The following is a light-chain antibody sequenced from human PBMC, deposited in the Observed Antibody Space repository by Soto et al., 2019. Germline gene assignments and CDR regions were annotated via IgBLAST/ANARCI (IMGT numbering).Light chain of an antibody. CDR2: GNT. CDR3: QSYDTSLTGFYV. Sequence: QLVLTQPPSVSGAPGQRVTISCTGNNSNIGTGYDVHWYQQLPGTAPKLLIYGNTNRPSGVPDRFSGSKSATSASLAITGLQAADEADYYCQSYDTSLTGFYVFGTGTKLTVL. CDR1: NSNIGTGYD. J-gene: IGLJ1*01. V-gene: IGLV1-40*01.